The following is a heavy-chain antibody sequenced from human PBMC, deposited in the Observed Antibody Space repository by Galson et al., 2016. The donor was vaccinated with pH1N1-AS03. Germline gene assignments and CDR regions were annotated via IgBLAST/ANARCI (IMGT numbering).Heavy chain of an antibody. D-gene: IGHD6-25*01. J-gene: IGHJ6*02. CDR2: IIPTYGTS. Sequence: SVKVSCKASGHTFNTYYIHWVRQAPGQGLEWMGGIIPTYGTSNYAQKFQGRVTITADESTSTTYMDLSSLRSEDTAVYFCARRRLDPFRGASGWYFYFYGVDVWGQGTTVTVSS. CDR3: ARRRLDPFRGASGWYFYFYGVDV. V-gene: IGHV1-69*13. CDR1: GHTFNTYY.